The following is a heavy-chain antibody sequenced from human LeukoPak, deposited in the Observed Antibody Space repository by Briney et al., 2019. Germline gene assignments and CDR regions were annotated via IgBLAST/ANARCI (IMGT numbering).Heavy chain of an antibody. D-gene: IGHD2-15*01. CDR2: INPNSGGT. Sequence: ASVKVSCKASGYTFTGYYMHWVRQAPGQGLEWMGWINPNSGGTNYAQKFQGRVTMTRDTSTSTVYMELSSLRSEDTAVYYCARGYVVPYFDYWGQGTLVTVSS. CDR3: ARGYVVPYFDY. V-gene: IGHV1-2*02. J-gene: IGHJ4*02. CDR1: GYTFTGYY.